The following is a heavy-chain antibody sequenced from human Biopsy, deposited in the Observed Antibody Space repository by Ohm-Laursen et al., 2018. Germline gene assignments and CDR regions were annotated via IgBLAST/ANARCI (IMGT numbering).Heavy chain of an antibody. V-gene: IGHV1-69*17. CDR1: GGTFSNYA. CDR2: IIAVSGLV. CDR3: ATPFQYYDSWGGYPPFDH. J-gene: IGHJ4*02. D-gene: IGHD3-3*01. Sequence: ASSVKVSCKASGGTFSNYAISWVRQAPGEGLEWMGGIIAVSGLVNYAPKFQGRVSITADKSTTTAYMELSNLKSKDTAVYYCATPFQYYDSWGGYPPFDHWGQGTLVTVSS.